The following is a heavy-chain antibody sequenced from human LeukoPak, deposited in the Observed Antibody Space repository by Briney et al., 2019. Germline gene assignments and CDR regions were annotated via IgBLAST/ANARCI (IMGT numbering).Heavy chain of an antibody. CDR1: GYTFTSYY. D-gene: IGHD3-10*01. V-gene: IGHV1-46*01. J-gene: IGHJ4*02. Sequence: ASVKVSCKASGYTFTSYYMHWVRQAPGQGLEWMGIINPSGGSTSYAQKFQGRVTMTRDTSTSTVYMELSSLRSEDTAVYYCARDGPLWFGEFPTHDYWGQRTLVTVSS. CDR3: ARDGPLWFGEFPTHDY. CDR2: INPSGGST.